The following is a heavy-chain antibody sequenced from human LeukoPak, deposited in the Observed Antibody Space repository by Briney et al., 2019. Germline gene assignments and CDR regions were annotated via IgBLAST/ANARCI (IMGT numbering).Heavy chain of an antibody. Sequence: SGGSLRLSCAASGLTFSSYAMHWVRRAPGKGLEWVAILSYDGSNKYYADSVKGRFIISRDNSNNTLYLQMNSLRAEDTAVYYCASTPFIWYSSGWTDAFDIWGQGTMVTVSS. CDR1: GLTFSSYA. CDR2: LSYDGSNK. D-gene: IGHD6-19*01. J-gene: IGHJ3*02. V-gene: IGHV3-30-3*01. CDR3: ASTPFIWYSSGWTDAFDI.